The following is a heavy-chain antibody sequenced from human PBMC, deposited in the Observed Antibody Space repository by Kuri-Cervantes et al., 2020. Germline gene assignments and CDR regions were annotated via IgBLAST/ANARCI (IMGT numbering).Heavy chain of an antibody. CDR1: GYTFTGYY. V-gene: IGHV1-2*02. Sequence: SVKVSCKASGYTFTGYYMHWVRQAPGQGLEWMGWINPNSGGTNYAQKFQGRVTMTRDTSISTAYMELSRLRSDDTAVYYCATEYSSSSPFDYWGQGTLVTVSS. J-gene: IGHJ4*02. CDR2: INPNSGGT. D-gene: IGHD6-6*01. CDR3: ATEYSSSSPFDY.